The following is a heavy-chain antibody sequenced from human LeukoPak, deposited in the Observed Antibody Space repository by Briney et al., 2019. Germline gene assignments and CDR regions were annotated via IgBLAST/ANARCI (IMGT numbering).Heavy chain of an antibody. CDR1: GYTLTELS. Sequence: ASVKVSCKVSGYTLTELSMHWVRQAPGQGLEWMGWMNVNSGDTKYAQKFQGRVTMTRDTSISTAYMEMSRLTSDDTAVYFCATLLSVRGDHWGQGTLVTVSS. D-gene: IGHD3-10*01. CDR2: MNVNSGDT. V-gene: IGHV1-2*02. J-gene: IGHJ4*02. CDR3: ATLLSVRGDH.